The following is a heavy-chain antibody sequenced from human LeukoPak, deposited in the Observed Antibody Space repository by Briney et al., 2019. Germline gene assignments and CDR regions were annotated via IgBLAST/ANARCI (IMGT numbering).Heavy chain of an antibody. CDR3: ARVRHYGSGTFLWAPSFDI. Sequence: GASVKVSCKASGYTFTGYYMHWVRQAPGQGLEWMGWIDPNSGGTNYAQKFQGRVTMTRDTSISTAYMVLNRLRSDDTAVYYCARVRHYGSGTFLWAPSFDIWGQGTTVTVSS. D-gene: IGHD3-10*01. V-gene: IGHV1-2*02. J-gene: IGHJ3*02. CDR1: GYTFTGYY. CDR2: IDPNSGGT.